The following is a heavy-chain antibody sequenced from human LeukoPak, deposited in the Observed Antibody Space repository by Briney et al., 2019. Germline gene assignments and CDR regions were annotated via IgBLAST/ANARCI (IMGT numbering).Heavy chain of an antibody. V-gene: IGHV3-11*01. CDR3: AREYDDDYYYYGMDV. J-gene: IGHJ6*02. Sequence: GGSLRLSCAASGFTFSNYYMSWIRQAPGKGLEWVSYISSSGSNIYYADSVKGRFTISRDNAKNSLYLQMNSLRAEDTAVYYCAREYDDDYYYYGMDVWGQGTTVTVSS. CDR1: GFTFSNYY. CDR2: ISSSGSNI. D-gene: IGHD3-3*01.